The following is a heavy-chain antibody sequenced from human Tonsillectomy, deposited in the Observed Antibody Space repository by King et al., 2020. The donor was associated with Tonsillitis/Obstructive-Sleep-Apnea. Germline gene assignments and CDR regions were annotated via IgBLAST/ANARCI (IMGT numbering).Heavy chain of an antibody. J-gene: IGHJ4*02. V-gene: IGHV3-30*01. D-gene: IGHD3-3*01. CDR2: ISYDGSNK. Sequence: VQLVESGGGVVQPGRSLRLSCAASGFTFSSYAMHWVRQAPGKGLEWVAVISYDGSNKFYADSVKGRFTISRDNSKNTLYLQMNSLRAEDTAGYYCARAGRDYDFWSGYPDYWGQGTLVTVSS. CDR3: ARAGRDYDFWSGYPDY. CDR1: GFTFSSYA.